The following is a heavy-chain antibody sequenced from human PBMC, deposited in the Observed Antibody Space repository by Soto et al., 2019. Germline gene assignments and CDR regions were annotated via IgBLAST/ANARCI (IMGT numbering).Heavy chain of an antibody. CDR3: ARCGSYGYDYIWGSYRHDYFDY. Sequence: SETLSLTCTVSGGSISSYYWSWIRQPPGKGLEWIGYIYYSGSTNYNPSLKSRVTISVDTSKNQFSLKLSSVTAADTAVYYCARCGSYGYDYIWGSYRHDYFDYWGQGTLVTVSS. V-gene: IGHV4-59*08. J-gene: IGHJ4*02. D-gene: IGHD3-16*02. CDR2: IYYSGST. CDR1: GGSISSYY.